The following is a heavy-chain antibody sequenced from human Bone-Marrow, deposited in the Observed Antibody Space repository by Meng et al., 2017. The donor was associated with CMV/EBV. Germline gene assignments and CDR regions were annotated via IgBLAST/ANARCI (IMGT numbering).Heavy chain of an antibody. CDR1: GFSLSRHD. CDR3: ARVHCSGGSCYSGLSHFDY. V-gene: IGHV3-30-3*01. Sequence: GGSLRLSCVASGFSLSRHDMHWVRQAPGKGLEWVAVISYDGSNKHYADSVKGRFTISRDNAKNSLYLQMNSLRAEDTAVYYCARVHCSGGSCYSGLSHFDYWGQGTLVPVSS. CDR2: ISYDGSNK. J-gene: IGHJ4*02. D-gene: IGHD2-15*01.